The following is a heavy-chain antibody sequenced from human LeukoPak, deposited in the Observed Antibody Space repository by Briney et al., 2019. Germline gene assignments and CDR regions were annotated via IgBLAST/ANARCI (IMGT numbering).Heavy chain of an antibody. CDR1: GYSISSGYY. J-gene: IGHJ4*02. CDR3: ARVHGAGYCDY. D-gene: IGHD1-1*01. Sequence: PSETLSLTCTVSGYSISSGYYWGWIRQPPGKGLEWIGSIYHSGSTYYNPSLKSRVTISVDTSKNQFSLKLSSVTAADTAVYYCARVHGAGYCDYWGQGTLVTVSS. CDR2: IYHSGST. V-gene: IGHV4-38-2*02.